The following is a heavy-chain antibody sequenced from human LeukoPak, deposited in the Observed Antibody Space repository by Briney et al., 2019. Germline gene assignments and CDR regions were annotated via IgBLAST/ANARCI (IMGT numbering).Heavy chain of an antibody. CDR1: GGSISTSSYY. J-gene: IGHJ4*02. V-gene: IGHV4-39*07. D-gene: IGHD6-19*01. Sequence: SETLSLTCTVSGGSISTSSYYWGWVRQPPGKGLEWIGNIFYSGSTYYSPSLKSRVSMSVDTSNNQFSLKLSSVTAADTAVYYCARQVGSGSGFSFDSWGQGTLVTVSS. CDR3: ARQVGSGSGFSFDS. CDR2: IFYSGST.